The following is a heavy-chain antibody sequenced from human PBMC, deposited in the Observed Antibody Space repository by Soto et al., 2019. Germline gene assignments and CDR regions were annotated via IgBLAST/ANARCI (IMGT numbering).Heavy chain of an antibody. CDR1: GFTFSTYA. Sequence: LRLSCAASGFTFSTYAMIWVRQAPGKGLEWVSAISGSGDSTYYADSVKGRFTISRDNSKNTLYLQMSSLRAEDTAIYYCAKDSFINLRGYDSYWGQGTLVTVSS. J-gene: IGHJ4*02. CDR3: AKDSFINLRGYDSY. CDR2: ISGSGDST. D-gene: IGHD5-12*01. V-gene: IGHV3-23*01.